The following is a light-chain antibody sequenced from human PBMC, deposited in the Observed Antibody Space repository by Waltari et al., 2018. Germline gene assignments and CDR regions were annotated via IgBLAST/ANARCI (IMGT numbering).Light chain of an antibody. Sequence: EIVLTQSPGTLSLSPGETATLSCRASQSVGTSLAWYQQKPGQAPRLLIFDASKTATGIPDRFRGSGSGTDFTLTISSLEPEDFAVYYCQQRSNWTPHTFGQGARLEIK. J-gene: IGKJ2*01. CDR2: DAS. CDR3: QQRSNWTPHT. CDR1: QSVGTS. V-gene: IGKV3-11*01.